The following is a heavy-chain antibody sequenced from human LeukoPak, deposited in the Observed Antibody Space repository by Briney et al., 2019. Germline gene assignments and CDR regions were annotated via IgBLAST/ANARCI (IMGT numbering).Heavy chain of an antibody. V-gene: IGHV3-9*01. D-gene: IGHD2-2*01. CDR2: ISWNSGSI. CDR3: AKPRSYCSSTSCRDKYYFDY. J-gene: IGHJ4*02. CDR1: GFTFDDYA. Sequence: GGSLRLSCAASGFTFDDYAMHWVRHAPGKGLEWVSGISWNSGSIGYADSVKGRFTISRDNAKNSLYLQMNSLRAEDTALYYCAKPRSYCSSTSCRDKYYFDYWGQGTLVTVSS.